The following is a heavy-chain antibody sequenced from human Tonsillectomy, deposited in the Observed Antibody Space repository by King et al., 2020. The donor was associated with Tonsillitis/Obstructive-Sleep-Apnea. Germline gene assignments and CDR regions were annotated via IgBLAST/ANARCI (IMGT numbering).Heavy chain of an antibody. V-gene: IGHV1-69*12. J-gene: IGHJ4*02. Sequence: QLVQSGAEVKKPGSSVKVSCKASGGTFSSYAISWVRQAPGQGPEWMGGIIPIFGTANYAQKFQGRVTITADESTSTAYMELSSLRSEDTAVYYCARGAGEVQLWSPYDFDYWGQGTLVTVSS. CDR2: IIPIFGTA. CDR3: ARGAGEVQLWSPYDFDY. D-gene: IGHD5-18*01. CDR1: GGTFSSYA.